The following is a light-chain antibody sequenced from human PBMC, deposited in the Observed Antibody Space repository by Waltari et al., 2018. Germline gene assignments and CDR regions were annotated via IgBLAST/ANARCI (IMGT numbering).Light chain of an antibody. CDR1: SSNLGRNH. V-gene: IGLV1-44*01. CDR2: SNN. Sequence: QSVRTQPPSASGTPGQRVTISCSGSSSNLGRNHVNCYQQLPGTAPKLLIHSNNQRPSGVPDRFSVSKSGTSASLAISGLQSEDEADYYCATWDASLTGWVFGGGTKLTVL. J-gene: IGLJ2*01. CDR3: ATWDASLTGWV.